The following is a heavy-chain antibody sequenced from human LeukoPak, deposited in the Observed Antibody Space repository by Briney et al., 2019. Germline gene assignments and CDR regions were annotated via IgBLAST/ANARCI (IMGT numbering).Heavy chain of an antibody. CDR1: GGSFSGYY. CDR3: ATRGDYSDTSGNSYDALDI. D-gene: IGHD3-22*01. Sequence: SETLSLTCAVYGGSFSGYYWSWIRQPPGKGLEWIGDVGHSGSADYNPSLKSRVTVSADPSKTQFSLKLTSVTAADTAVYYCATRGDYSDTSGNSYDALDIWGQGTMVTVSS. V-gene: IGHV4-34*01. J-gene: IGHJ3*02. CDR2: VGHSGSA.